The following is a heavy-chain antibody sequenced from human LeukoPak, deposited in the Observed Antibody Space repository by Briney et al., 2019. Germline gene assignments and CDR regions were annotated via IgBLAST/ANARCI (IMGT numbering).Heavy chain of an antibody. CDR3: ARQVSSGWYYFDS. D-gene: IGHD6-19*01. V-gene: IGHV5-51*01. J-gene: IGHJ4*02. CDR2: IYPGDSDT. CDR1: GYSFTSYW. Sequence: GESLKISCKGSGYSFTSYWIGWLRQMPGKGLEWMGFIYPGDSDTRYSPSFQGQVTISADKSISTAYLQWSSLRASDTAMYYCARQVSSGWYYFDSWGQGTLVTVSS.